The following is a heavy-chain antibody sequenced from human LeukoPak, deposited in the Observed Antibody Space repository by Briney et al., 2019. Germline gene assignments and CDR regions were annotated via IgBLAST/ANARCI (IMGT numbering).Heavy chain of an antibody. J-gene: IGHJ6*03. CDR2: IYTSGST. CDR1: GGSISSYY. Sequence: SETLSLTCTVSGGSISSYYWSWIRQPAGKGLEWIGRIYTSGSTNYNPSLKSRVTISVDKSKNQFSLKLSSVTAADTAVYYCARQRYGNYYYYMDVWGKGTTVTVSS. D-gene: IGHD3-10*01. CDR3: ARQRYGNYYYYMDV. V-gene: IGHV4-4*07.